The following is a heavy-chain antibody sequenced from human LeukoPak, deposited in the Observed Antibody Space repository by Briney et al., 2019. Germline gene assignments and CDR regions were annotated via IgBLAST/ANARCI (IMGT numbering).Heavy chain of an antibody. CDR1: GFTFSSYD. J-gene: IGHJ4*02. CDR2: IGTAGDT. V-gene: IGHV3-13*01. D-gene: IGHD5-24*01. CDR3: ARDRRDGYCLGH. Sequence: GGSLRLSSAASGFTFSSYDMPWVRQATGKGLEWVSAIGTAGDTYYPGSVKGRFTISRENAKNSLYLQMNSLRAGDTAVYYCARDRRDGYCLGHWGQGTLVTVSS.